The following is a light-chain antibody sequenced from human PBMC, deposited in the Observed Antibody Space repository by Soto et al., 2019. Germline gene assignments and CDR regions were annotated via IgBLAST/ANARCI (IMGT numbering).Light chain of an antibody. V-gene: IGKV3-20*01. CDR3: QQYGSSPPIT. Sequence: EIVLTQSPGTLPPSPGERATLSCSASQSVSSNYLAWYQQKPGQAPRLLIYGASNRATGIPDRFSGSGSGTDFTLTISRLEPEDFAVYYCQQYGSSPPITFGQGTRLEI. CDR1: QSVSSNY. J-gene: IGKJ5*01. CDR2: GAS.